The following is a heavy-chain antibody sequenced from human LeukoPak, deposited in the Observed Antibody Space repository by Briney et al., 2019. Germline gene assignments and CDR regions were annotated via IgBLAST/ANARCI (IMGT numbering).Heavy chain of an antibody. CDR3: ARGTRVTKRFDP. CDR1: GGSFSGYY. Sequence: KPSETLSLTCAVYGGSFSGYYWSWIRQPPGKGLEWIGEINHSGSTNYNPSLKSRVTISVDTSKNQFSLKLSSVTAADTVVYYCARGTRVTKRFDPWGQGTLVTVSS. V-gene: IGHV4-34*01. J-gene: IGHJ5*02. CDR2: INHSGST. D-gene: IGHD4-17*01.